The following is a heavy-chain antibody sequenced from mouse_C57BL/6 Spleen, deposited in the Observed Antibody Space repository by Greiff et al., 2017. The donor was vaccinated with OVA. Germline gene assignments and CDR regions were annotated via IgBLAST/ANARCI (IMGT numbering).Heavy chain of an antibody. Sequence: EVQLVESGGGLVKPGGSLKLSCAASGFTFSDYGMHWVRQAPEKGLEWVAYISSGSSTIYYADTVKGRFTISRDNAKNTLFLQMTSLRSEDTAMYYCARIDHYYAMDYWGQGTSVTVSS. V-gene: IGHV5-17*01. CDR1: GFTFSDYG. CDR3: ARIDHYYAMDY. CDR2: ISSGSSTI. J-gene: IGHJ4*01.